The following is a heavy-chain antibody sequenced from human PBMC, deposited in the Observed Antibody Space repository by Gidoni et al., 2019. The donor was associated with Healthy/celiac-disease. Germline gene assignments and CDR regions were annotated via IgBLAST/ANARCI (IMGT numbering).Heavy chain of an antibody. D-gene: IGHD1-26*01. J-gene: IGHJ6*02. CDR2: ISAYNGNT. V-gene: IGHV1-18*04. CDR1: GYTFTSYG. CDR3: ASGRPSYYVDYYYYYYGMDV. Sequence: QVQLVQSGAEVKKPGASVKVSCKASGYTFTSYGISWVRQAPGQGLEWMGWISAYNGNTNYAQKLQGRVTMTTDTSTSTAYMELRSLRSDDTAVYYCASGRPSYYVDYYYYYYGMDVWGQGTTVTVSS.